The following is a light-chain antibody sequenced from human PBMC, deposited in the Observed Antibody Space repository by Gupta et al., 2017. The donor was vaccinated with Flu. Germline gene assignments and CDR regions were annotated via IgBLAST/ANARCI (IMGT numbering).Light chain of an antibody. J-gene: IGKJ1*01. CDR2: GVS. CDR1: QSIDSRY. Sequence: EIVLTQSPGTLSSSPGESVTLSCRASQSIDSRYLAWYQQKRGQAPRLLIYGVSTRATDIPDNFSGSGSGTDFTLTIGRVEAEDFAVYYCHHYGTSLWTFGQGTKVEMK. V-gene: IGKV3-20*01. CDR3: HHYGTSLWT.